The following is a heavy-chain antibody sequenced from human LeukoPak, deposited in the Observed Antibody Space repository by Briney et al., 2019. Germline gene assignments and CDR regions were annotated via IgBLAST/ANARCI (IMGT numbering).Heavy chain of an antibody. V-gene: IGHV3-43*02. CDR2: ISGDGGIT. Sequence: QPGGSLRLSCAASGFTFDYYAMHWGRQAPGKGVELVSIISGDGGITYYADSVKGRFTISRDNSKNFLLLQMNSLKTDDPAFYCCANDMWRVGELDYDYWGQGTLVTVSS. CDR3: ANDMWRVGELDYDY. D-gene: IGHD3-10*01. CDR1: GFTFDYYA. J-gene: IGHJ4*02.